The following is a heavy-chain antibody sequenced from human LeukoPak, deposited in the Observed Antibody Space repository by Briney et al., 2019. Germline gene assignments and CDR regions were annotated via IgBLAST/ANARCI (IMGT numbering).Heavy chain of an antibody. J-gene: IGHJ4*02. CDR2: VRGDGRTT. V-gene: IGHV3-74*01. D-gene: IGHD5-18*01. CDR3: PTGHSYGYDY. CDR1: GLTFSAFW. Sequence: GGSLRLSCAASGLTFSAFWMHWVRQPPGKGLVWVARVRGDGRTTIYADSVKGRFTISRDNAKNTLYLQVTSLRAEDSGVYYCPTGHSYGYDYWGQGVLVTVSS.